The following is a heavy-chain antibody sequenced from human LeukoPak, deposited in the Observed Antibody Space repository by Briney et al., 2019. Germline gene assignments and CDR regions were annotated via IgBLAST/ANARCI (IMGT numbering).Heavy chain of an antibody. Sequence: GASVKVSCKASGYTFTGYYMHWVRQAPGQGLEWMGWINPNSGGTNYAQKFQGRVTMTRDTSISTAYMELSRLRSDDTAVYYCARGIRHSSDKVSHCFDYWGQGTLVTVSS. V-gene: IGHV1-2*02. J-gene: IGHJ4*02. CDR3: ARGIRHSSDKVSHCFDY. CDR2: INPNSGGT. CDR1: GYTFTGYY. D-gene: IGHD6-25*01.